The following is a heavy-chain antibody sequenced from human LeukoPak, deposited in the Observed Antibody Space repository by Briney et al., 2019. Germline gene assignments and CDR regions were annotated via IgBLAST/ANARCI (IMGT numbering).Heavy chain of an antibody. CDR2: IYSGGST. CDR1: GFTVSSNY. D-gene: IGHD3-22*01. J-gene: IGHJ4*02. V-gene: IGHV3-53*01. CDR3: ASQGWLLKRGFDY. Sequence: GGSLRHSCAASGFTVSSNYMSWVRQAPGKGLEWVSVIYSGGSTYYADSVKGRFTISRDNSKNTLYLQMNRLRAEDTAVYYSASQGWLLKRGFDYWGQGTLVTVSS.